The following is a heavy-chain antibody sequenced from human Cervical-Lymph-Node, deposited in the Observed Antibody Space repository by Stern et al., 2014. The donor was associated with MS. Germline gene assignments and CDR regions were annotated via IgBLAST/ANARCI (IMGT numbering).Heavy chain of an antibody. Sequence: QVQLVQSGAEVKKPGSSVNVSCKASGGTFSSSYAIPWMRQAPGQGLEWMGRIIPILGLPNYAQKFQGRVTITADTSTSTAYMELSSLRSEDTAVYYCARGVVSNRAAATQHNLFDPWGQGTLVTVSS. CDR2: IIPILGLP. J-gene: IGHJ5*02. CDR1: GGTFSSSYA. CDR3: ARGVVSNRAAATQHNLFDP. D-gene: IGHD2-15*01. V-gene: IGHV1-69*04.